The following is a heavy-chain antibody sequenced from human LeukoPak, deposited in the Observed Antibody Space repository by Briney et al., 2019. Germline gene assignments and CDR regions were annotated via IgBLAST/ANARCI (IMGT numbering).Heavy chain of an antibody. D-gene: IGHD2-21*02. CDR1: GGSISSSSYY. J-gene: IGHJ5*02. Sequence: SETLSLTCTVSGGSISSSSYYWGWIRQPPGKGLEWIGSIYYSGSTYYNPSLKSRVTISVDTSKNQFSLKLSSVTAADTAVYYRARRLPWFDPWGQGTLVTVSS. CDR2: IYYSGST. CDR3: ARRLPWFDP. V-gene: IGHV4-39*01.